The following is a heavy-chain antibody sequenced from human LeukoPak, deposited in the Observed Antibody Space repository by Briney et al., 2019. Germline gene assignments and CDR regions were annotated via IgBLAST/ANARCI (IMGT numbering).Heavy chain of an antibody. CDR1: GFTFSSYE. V-gene: IGHV3-48*03. CDR3: ARDRPYCSGGTCYSDAFDI. CDR2: ISSSGSTI. D-gene: IGHD2-15*01. J-gene: IGHJ3*02. Sequence: GGSLALSCAASGFTFSSYEMNWVRQAPEKGLEWVSYISSSGSTIYYADSVKGRFTISRDNAKNSLFLQMNSLRADDTAVYYCARDRPYCSGGTCYSDAFDIWGQGTVVTVSS.